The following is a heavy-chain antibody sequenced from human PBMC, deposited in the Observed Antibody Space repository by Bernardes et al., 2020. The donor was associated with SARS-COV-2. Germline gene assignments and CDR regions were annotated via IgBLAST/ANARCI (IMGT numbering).Heavy chain of an antibody. CDR3: ARTGGDF. V-gene: IGHV3-7*04. CDR1: GFTFSRYW. CDR2: IKQDGSEQ. Sequence: GGSLRLSRAASGFTFSRYWMVWVRQAPGKGLEWVANIKQDGSEQYYVDSVKGRFTISGDNAKNSLYLQMNSLRGEDTAVYYCARTGGDFWGQGTLVTVSS. J-gene: IGHJ4*02.